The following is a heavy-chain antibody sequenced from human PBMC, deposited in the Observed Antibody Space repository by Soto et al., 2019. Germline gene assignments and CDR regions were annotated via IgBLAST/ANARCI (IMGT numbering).Heavy chain of an antibody. V-gene: IGHV4-4*07. CDR2: IYTSGST. J-gene: IGHJ4*02. CDR1: GGSISRYY. D-gene: IGHD2-2*01. Sequence: PSETLSLPCTVSGGSISRYYWSWIRQPAGRGMEWIGRIYTSGSTNYNPSLKSRVTMSVDTSKSQFSLNLSSVTAADTAVYYCARACSSTNCYDVFDYWGQGTLVTVS. CDR3: ARACSSTNCYDVFDY.